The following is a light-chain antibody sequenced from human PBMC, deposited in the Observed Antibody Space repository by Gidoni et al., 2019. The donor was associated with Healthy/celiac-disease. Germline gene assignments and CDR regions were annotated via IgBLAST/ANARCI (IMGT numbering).Light chain of an antibody. V-gene: IGKV1-39*01. Sequence: DIKMTQSPSSLSASVGDRVTITCRASQSTSIYLNLYQQKPGKAPKRLIYAASSLQSVVPSRFSGSGSWTDFTLTISSLQPEDFSTYYCQQSYSTPTFGQGTKVEIK. CDR3: QQSYSTPT. J-gene: IGKJ1*01. CDR1: QSTSIY. CDR2: AAS.